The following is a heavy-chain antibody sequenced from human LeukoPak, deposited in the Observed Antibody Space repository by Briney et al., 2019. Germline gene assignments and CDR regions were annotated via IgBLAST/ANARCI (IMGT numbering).Heavy chain of an antibody. J-gene: IGHJ2*01. CDR3: AREGRGDWGRYFDF. V-gene: IGHV3-11*04. CDR2: ISDSGSIK. Sequence: GGSLRLSCAASGFPFSDYYMNWIRQAPGKGLEWVSYISDSGSIKYYAESVKGRLSISRDNAKNSVDLQMNSLRVEDTAVYYCAREGRGDWGRYFDFWGRGTLATVSS. CDR1: GFPFSDYY. D-gene: IGHD2-21*02.